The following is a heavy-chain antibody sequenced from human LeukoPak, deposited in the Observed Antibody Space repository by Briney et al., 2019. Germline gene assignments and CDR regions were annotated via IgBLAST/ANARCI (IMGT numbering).Heavy chain of an antibody. J-gene: IGHJ3*01. CDR3: ARHQSGRRYDALDV. D-gene: IGHD3-3*01. CDR1: GYSFTTYW. CDR2: IYPGDSDT. V-gene: IGHV5-51*01. Sequence: GESLKISCKTSGYSFTTYWIDWVRQMPGKGLEWRGIIYPGDSDTTYSPSFQGQVTISVDKSTSTPYLQWTSLKASDTAMYYCARHQSGRRYDALDVWGQGTMVTVSS.